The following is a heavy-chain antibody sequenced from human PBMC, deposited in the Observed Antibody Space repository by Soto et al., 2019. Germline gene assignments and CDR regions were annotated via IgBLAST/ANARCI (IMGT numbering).Heavy chain of an antibody. D-gene: IGHD5-12*01. Sequence: GGSLRLSCAASGFTFSSYAMSWVRQAPGKGLEWVSAISGSGGSTYYADSVKGRFTISRDNSKNTLYLQMNSLRAEDAAVYYCAKGNRGYSGYVRRYYFDYWGQGTLVTLSS. CDR1: GFTFSSYA. V-gene: IGHV3-23*01. CDR3: AKGNRGYSGYVRRYYFDY. J-gene: IGHJ4*02. CDR2: ISGSGGST.